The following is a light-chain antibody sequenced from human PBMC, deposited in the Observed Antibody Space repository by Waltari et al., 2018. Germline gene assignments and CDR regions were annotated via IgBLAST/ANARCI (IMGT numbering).Light chain of an antibody. CDR1: KGISRY. V-gene: IGKV1-8*01. CDR3: QQYYSYPWT. J-gene: IGKJ1*01. Sequence: AIRKTQFPSSLSASTGDRVTITCRASKGISRYLSWYQQKPGKAPKLLIYAASTLQSGVPSMFSGSGSGTDFTLTISCLQSEDFATYYCQQYYSYPWTFGQGTKVEIK. CDR2: AAS.